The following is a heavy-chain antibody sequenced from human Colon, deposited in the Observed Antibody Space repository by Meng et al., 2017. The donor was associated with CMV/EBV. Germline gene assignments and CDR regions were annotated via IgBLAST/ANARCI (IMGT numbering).Heavy chain of an antibody. V-gene: IGHV3-74*03. CDR1: GFTFRNYW. J-gene: IGHJ6*02. Sequence: GGSLRLSCAASGFTFRNYWMHWVRHSPGKGLMWVARINVDGSSKAYADSVKGRFTISRDNAENTLDLQMNSLSAEDTAVYYCAVLSSSQHNQRNPMDVWGQGTTVTVSS. CDR2: INVDGSSK. CDR3: AVLSSSQHNQRNPMDV. D-gene: IGHD2-2*01.